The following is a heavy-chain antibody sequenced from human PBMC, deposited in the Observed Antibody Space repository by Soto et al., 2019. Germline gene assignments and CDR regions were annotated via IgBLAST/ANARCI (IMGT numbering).Heavy chain of an antibody. J-gene: IGHJ4*02. Sequence: PGGSLRLSCAASGFTFSRYAMSWVRQAPGKGLEWVSAISGSGGSTYYADSVKGRFTISRDNSKNTLYLQMNSLRAEDTAVYYCAKGPQGARGFRIDYWGQGTLVTVSS. CDR2: ISGSGGST. CDR3: AKGPQGARGFRIDY. CDR1: GFTFSRYA. D-gene: IGHD3-10*01. V-gene: IGHV3-23*01.